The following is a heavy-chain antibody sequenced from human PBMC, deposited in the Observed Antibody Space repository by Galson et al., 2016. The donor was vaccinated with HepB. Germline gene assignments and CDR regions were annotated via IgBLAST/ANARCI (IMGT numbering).Heavy chain of an antibody. D-gene: IGHD1-26*01. CDR2: ISASKGYT. CDR3: ARVVGASNGIDDY. Sequence: SVKVSCKASGYTFSSYGFSWARQAPGQGLEWMGWISASKGYTSYAQNFQGRVTMTTDTSTSTAYMELKSLRSGDTAVYYCARVVGASNGIDDYWGQGTLVTVSS. CDR1: GYTFSSYG. V-gene: IGHV1-18*01. J-gene: IGHJ4*02.